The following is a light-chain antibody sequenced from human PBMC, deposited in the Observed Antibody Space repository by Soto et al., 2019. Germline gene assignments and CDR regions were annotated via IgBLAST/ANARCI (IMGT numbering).Light chain of an antibody. CDR1: QSVSSN. J-gene: IGKJ5*01. CDR3: QQYGSSPIT. CDR2: GAS. Sequence: EIVMTQSPATLSVSPGERATLSCRASQSVSSNLAWYQQNPGQAPRLLIYGASSRATGIPDRFSGSGSGTDFTLTISRLEPEDFAVYYCQQYGSSPITFGQGTRLEIK. V-gene: IGKV3-20*01.